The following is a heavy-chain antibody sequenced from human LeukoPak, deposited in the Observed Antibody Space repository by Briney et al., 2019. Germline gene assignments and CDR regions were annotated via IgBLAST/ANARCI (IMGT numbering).Heavy chain of an antibody. D-gene: IGHD6-19*01. CDR1: GFTFSSYS. V-gene: IGHV3-21*01. Sequence: GGSLRLSCAASGFTFSSYSMNWVRQAPGKGLEWVSSISSSSSYIYYADSVKGRLAISRDNAKNSLYLQMNSLRAEDTAVYYCARGQWHDAFDIWGQGTMVTVSS. J-gene: IGHJ3*02. CDR3: ARGQWHDAFDI. CDR2: ISSSSSYI.